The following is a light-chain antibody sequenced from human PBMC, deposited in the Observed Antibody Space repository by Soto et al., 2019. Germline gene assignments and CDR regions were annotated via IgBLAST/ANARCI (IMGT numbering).Light chain of an antibody. CDR2: AAS. V-gene: IGKV1-39*01. CDR1: QSISNY. J-gene: IGKJ1*01. Sequence: DIQMTQSPSSLSASVGDRVTITCRASQSISNYLHWYQQKPGKAPKLLISAASSLQSGVPSRFSGTGSGTDFSLTINSLQPDDFATYYCQESFTTPGTFGQGTKVEIK. CDR3: QESFTTPGT.